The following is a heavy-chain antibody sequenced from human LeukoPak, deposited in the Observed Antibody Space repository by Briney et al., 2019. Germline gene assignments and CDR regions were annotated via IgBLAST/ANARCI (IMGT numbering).Heavy chain of an antibody. J-gene: IGHJ2*01. D-gene: IGHD2-2*01. V-gene: IGHV1-69*13. CDR2: IIPIFGTT. Sequence: GASVKVSCKASGYTFTGYYMHWVRQAPGQGLEWMGGIIPIFGTTNYAQKFQGRVTITADESTSTGYMELSSLRSEDTAVYYCASASGNIVVVPVAVWYFDLWGRGTLVTVSS. CDR3: ASASGNIVVVPVAVWYFDL. CDR1: GYTFTGYY.